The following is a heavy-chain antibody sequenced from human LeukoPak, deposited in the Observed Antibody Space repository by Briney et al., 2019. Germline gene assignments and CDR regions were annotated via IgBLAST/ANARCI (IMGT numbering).Heavy chain of an antibody. V-gene: IGHV3-64D*06. J-gene: IGHJ3*02. D-gene: IGHD6-19*01. CDR1: GFDFSGYV. CDR3: VGHSVTQSTSGWYGALDI. CDR2: ISSKGGTT. Sequence: GGSLRLSCLAYGFDFSGYVMEWVRQAPGKGLKSVSVISSKGGTTDYTESVKGRFNVSRDNSQNTLFLEMSSLRAEDTAVYYCVGHSVTQSTSGWYGALDIWGQGTMVVVSS.